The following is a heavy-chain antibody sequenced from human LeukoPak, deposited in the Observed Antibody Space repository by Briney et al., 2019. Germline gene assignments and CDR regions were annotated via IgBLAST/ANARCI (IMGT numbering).Heavy chain of an antibody. Sequence: LRISCAAAGFTFSSYAMHCVRPAPGKGLEWVAVISYDGSNKYYADSVKGRFTISRDNSKNTLYLQMNSLRAEDTAVYYCARERRDVVVPAAALDYWGQGTLVTVSS. CDR2: ISYDGSNK. J-gene: IGHJ4*02. D-gene: IGHD2-2*01. CDR1: GFTFSSYA. V-gene: IGHV3-30*04. CDR3: ARERRDVVVPAAALDY.